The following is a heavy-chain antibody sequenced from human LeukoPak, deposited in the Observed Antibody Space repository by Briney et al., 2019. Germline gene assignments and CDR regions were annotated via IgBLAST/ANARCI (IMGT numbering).Heavy chain of an antibody. V-gene: IGHV4-4*07. CDR1: GGSISSYY. D-gene: IGHD4-23*01. Sequence: SETLSLTCTVSGGSISSYYWSWIRQPAGKGLEWIGRIYTSGSTNYNPSLKSRVTMSVDTSKNQFSLKLSSVTAADTAVYYCARDNGNSKYRNAFDIWGQGTMVTVSS. CDR2: IYTSGST. J-gene: IGHJ3*02. CDR3: ARDNGNSKYRNAFDI.